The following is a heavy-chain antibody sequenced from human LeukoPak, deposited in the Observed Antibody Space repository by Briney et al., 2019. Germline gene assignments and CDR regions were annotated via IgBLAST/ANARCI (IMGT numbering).Heavy chain of an antibody. CDR2: IIPIFGTV. CDR1: GGTFSSYA. V-gene: IGHV1-69*06. Sequence: SVKVSCKASGGTFSSYAISWVRQAPGQGLEWMGGIIPIFGTVNYAQKFQGRATITADKSTSTAYMELSSLRSEDTAVYYCARAAPGNSGDYWGQGTLVTVSS. J-gene: IGHJ4*02. CDR3: ARAAPGNSGDY. D-gene: IGHD4-23*01.